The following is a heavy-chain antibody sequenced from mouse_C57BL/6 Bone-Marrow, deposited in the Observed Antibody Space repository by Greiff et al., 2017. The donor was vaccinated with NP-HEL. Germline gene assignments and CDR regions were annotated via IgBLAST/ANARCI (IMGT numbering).Heavy chain of an antibody. D-gene: IGHD1-1*01. J-gene: IGHJ3*01. V-gene: IGHV1-81*01. CDR3: YYGSSGFAY. Sequence: QVQLKQSGAELARPGASVKLSCKASGYTFTSYGISWVKQRTGQGLEWIGEIYPRSGNTYYNEKFKGKATLTADKSSSTAYMELRSLTSEDSAVYFCYYGSSGFAYWGQGTLVTVSA. CDR2: IYPRSGNT. CDR1: GYTFTSYG.